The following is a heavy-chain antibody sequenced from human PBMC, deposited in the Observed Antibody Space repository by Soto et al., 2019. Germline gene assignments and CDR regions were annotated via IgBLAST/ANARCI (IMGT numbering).Heavy chain of an antibody. CDR1: GGSISSGGYY. V-gene: IGHV4-31*03. CDR3: ARDSSFWSGYYGMDV. Sequence: SETLSLTCTVSGGSISSGGYYWSWIRQHPGKGLEWIGYIYYSGSTYYNPSLKSRVTISVDTSKNQFSLKLSSVTAADTAVYYCARDSSFWSGYYGMDVWGQGTLVTVSS. J-gene: IGHJ6*02. CDR2: IYYSGST. D-gene: IGHD3-3*01.